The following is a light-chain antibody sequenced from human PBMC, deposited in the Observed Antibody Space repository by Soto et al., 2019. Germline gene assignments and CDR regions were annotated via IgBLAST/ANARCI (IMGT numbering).Light chain of an antibody. CDR1: QSVSSY. Sequence: EIMLSQSPGTLSLSPGERAALSCRASQSVSSYLAWYQQKPGQAPRLLIYDASNRATGIPARFSGSGSGTDFTLTISSLQSEDFAVYYCQQRSSWPLTFGGGTKVDIK. J-gene: IGKJ4*01. CDR3: QQRSSWPLT. CDR2: DAS. V-gene: IGKV3-11*01.